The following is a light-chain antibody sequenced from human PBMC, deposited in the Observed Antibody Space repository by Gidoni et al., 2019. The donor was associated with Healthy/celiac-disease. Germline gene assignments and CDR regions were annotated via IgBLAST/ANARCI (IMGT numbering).Light chain of an antibody. CDR2: AAS. V-gene: IGKV1-12*01. J-gene: IGKJ2*01. CDR1: QGISSW. CDR3: QQANSFPYT. Sequence: DIQMTHSPSSVSASVGDRVTITCRASQGISSWLAWYQQKPGKAPKLLIYAASRLQSGVTSRLRGSGYGTEFNLTISSLQPEDFATYYCQQANSFPYTFGQGTKLEIK.